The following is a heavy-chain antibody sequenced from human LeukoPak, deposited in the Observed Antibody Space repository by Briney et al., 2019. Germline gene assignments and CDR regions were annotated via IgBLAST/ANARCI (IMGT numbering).Heavy chain of an antibody. V-gene: IGHV1-69*04. CDR3: ARDTGVRGVPDDY. J-gene: IGHJ4*02. CDR1: GGTFSSYA. CDR2: IIPILGIA. Sequence: RASVKVSCKASGGTFSSYAISWVRQAPGQGLEWMGRIIPILGIANYAQKFQGRVTITADKSTGTAYMELSSLRSEDTAVYYCARDTGVRGVPDDYWGQGTLVTVSS. D-gene: IGHD3-10*01.